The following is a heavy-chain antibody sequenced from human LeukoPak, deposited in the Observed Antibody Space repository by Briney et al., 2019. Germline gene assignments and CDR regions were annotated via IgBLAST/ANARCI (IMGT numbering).Heavy chain of an antibody. CDR3: ASRTQLWHGGY. CDR1: GFTVSSTY. D-gene: IGHD5-18*01. V-gene: IGHV3-66*02. J-gene: IGHJ4*02. CDR2: YSGGTT. Sequence: GGSLRLSCAASGFTVSSTYMSWVRQAPGKGLEWVSVYSGGTTYYADSVKGRLTISRDNSKNTLYLQMNSLRAEDTAVYYCASRTQLWHGGYWGQGTLVTVSS.